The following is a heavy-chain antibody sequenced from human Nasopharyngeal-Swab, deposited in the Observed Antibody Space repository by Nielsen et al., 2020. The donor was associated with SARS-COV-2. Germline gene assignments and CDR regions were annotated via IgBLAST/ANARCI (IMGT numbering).Heavy chain of an antibody. D-gene: IGHD5-18*01. Sequence: GGSLRLSCVASGFIFSNYGMHWVRQAPGKGLEWVAGIWYDGTNKYYADSVKGRFTVSRDNSKKTAYLQMSSLRAEDTAVYFCARAADTTLGMGWGQGTLVTVSS. V-gene: IGHV3-33*01. J-gene: IGHJ4*02. CDR2: IWYDGTNK. CDR3: ARAADTTLGMG. CDR1: GFIFSNYG.